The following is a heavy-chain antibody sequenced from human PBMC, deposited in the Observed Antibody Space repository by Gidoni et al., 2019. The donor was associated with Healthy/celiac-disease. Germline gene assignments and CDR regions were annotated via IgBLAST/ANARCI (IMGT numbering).Heavy chain of an antibody. CDR3: AGDDSSGYSFDY. CDR1: GGSFSGYY. Sequence: QVQLQQWGAGLLKPSETLSLTCAVYGGSFSGYYWSWIRQPPGKGLEWIGEINHSGSTNYNPSLKSRVTISVDTSKNQFSLKLSSVTAADTAVYYCAGDDSSGYSFDYWGQGTLVTVSS. D-gene: IGHD3-22*01. CDR2: INHSGST. J-gene: IGHJ4*02. V-gene: IGHV4-34*01.